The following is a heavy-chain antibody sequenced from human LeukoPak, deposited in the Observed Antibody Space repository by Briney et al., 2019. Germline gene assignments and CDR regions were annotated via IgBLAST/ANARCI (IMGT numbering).Heavy chain of an antibody. CDR1: GFSITSPYY. D-gene: IGHD3-10*01. CDR3: ARDKAGSYSPFDY. CDR2: FHHTGNT. Sequence: SETLSLTCTVSGFSITSPYYWGWIRQPPGKGLEWIASFHHTGNTYYNPSLKSRVTISIDTSKNQFSLKLSSVTAADTAVYYCARDKAGSYSPFDYWGQGTLVTVSS. V-gene: IGHV4-38-2*02. J-gene: IGHJ4*02.